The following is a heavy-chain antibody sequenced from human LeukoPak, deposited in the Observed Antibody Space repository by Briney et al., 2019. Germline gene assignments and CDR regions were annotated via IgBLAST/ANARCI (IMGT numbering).Heavy chain of an antibody. Sequence: GESLKISCKGSGYSFTSYWIGWVRQMPGKGLERMGIIYPGDSDTRYSPSFQGQVTISADKSISTAYLQWSSLKASDTAMYYCARHPDCSGGSCYFDYWGQGTLVTVSS. CDR2: IYPGDSDT. CDR1: GYSFTSYW. CDR3: ARHPDCSGGSCYFDY. D-gene: IGHD2-15*01. V-gene: IGHV5-51*01. J-gene: IGHJ4*02.